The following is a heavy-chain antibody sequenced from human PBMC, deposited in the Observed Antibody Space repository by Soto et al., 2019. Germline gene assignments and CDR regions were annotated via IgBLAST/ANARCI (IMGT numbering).Heavy chain of an antibody. D-gene: IGHD3-22*01. Sequence: PGESLKISCKGSGHSFTSYWIGWVRQMPGKGLEWMGIIYPGDSDTRYSPSFQGQVTISADKSISAAYLQWSSLKAPDTAMYYCARLADGYDSSGYYWYYWGQGTLVTVSS. CDR2: IYPGDSDT. CDR3: ARLADGYDSSGYYWYY. CDR1: GHSFTSYW. V-gene: IGHV5-51*01. J-gene: IGHJ4*02.